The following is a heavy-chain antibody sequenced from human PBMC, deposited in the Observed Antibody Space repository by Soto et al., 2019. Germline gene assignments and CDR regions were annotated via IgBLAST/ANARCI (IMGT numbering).Heavy chain of an antibody. J-gene: IGHJ6*02. V-gene: IGHV3-30*18. CDR1: GFTFSTSG. CDR2: ISYDGGDK. CDR3: AKGQIVATGRGHYGLDV. Sequence: VGSLRLSCAASGFTFSTSGMHWVRQAPGKGLEWVTVISYDGGDKYYAESVKGRFSISRDNSKNTLYLQMNSLRTEDTATYYCAKGQIVATGRGHYGLDVWGQGTTVTVSS. D-gene: IGHD5-12*01.